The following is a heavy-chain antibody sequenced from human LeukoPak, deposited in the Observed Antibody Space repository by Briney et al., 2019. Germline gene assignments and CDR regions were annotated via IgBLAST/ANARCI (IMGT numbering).Heavy chain of an antibody. CDR2: IYPGDSDT. CDR1: GYSFSNYW. D-gene: IGHD5-12*01. V-gene: IGHV5-51*01. CDR3: ARPSNSGYDY. J-gene: IGHJ4*02. Sequence: GESLKISCKASGYSFSNYWIGWVRQMPGKGLEWMGIIYPGDSDTRYSPSFQGQVTISADKSISTAYLQWSSLKASDAAMYYCARPSNSGYDYWGQGALVTVSS.